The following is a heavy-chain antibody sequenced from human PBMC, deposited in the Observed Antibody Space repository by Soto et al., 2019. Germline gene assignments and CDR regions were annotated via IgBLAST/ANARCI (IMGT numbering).Heavy chain of an antibody. CDR2: ISFDGTAT. J-gene: IGHJ6*01. CDR1: GFSFSSSW. V-gene: IGHV3-74*03. Sequence: EVQLVESGGGLVQPGGSLRLSCAASGFSFSSSWMHWVRQAPGKGLVWVSRISFDGTATTSADAVKGRFIISRDNAKKTLFLQTHNLRADDAATAYCVRDRRLSGPDSETGGQGT. CDR3: VRDRRLSGPDSET. D-gene: IGHD2-21*01.